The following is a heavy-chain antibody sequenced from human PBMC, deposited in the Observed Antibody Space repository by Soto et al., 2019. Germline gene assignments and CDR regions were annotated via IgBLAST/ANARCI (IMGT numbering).Heavy chain of an antibody. Sequence: QITLKESGPPLVKPTQTLTLTCTFSGFSLTTRGVGVGWIRQPPGKALECLALIYWDDDKRYSPSLQSRLSITKDTSKNQVVLTMTNVEPVDTATYYCAHIPNYYQYDWFDPWGQGTLVSVSS. D-gene: IGHD3-16*01. V-gene: IGHV2-5*02. J-gene: IGHJ5*02. CDR1: GFSLTTRGVG. CDR3: AHIPNYYQYDWFDP. CDR2: IYWDDDK.